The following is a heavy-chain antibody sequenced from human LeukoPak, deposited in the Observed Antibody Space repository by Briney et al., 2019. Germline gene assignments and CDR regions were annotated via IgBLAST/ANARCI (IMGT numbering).Heavy chain of an antibody. CDR3: ARGVGGYTYGSMLPFDY. CDR1: GRPLSCYF. D-gene: IGHD5-18*01. Sequence: SETLSLTCTVAGRPLSCYFWSWIRQPPGKGLEWIGCIYSSGSTTYNPPLKSRVTILVAPSKNQFSLKLSSVTAADTAVYSCARGVGGYTYGSMLPFDYSGQGTLVTVSS. J-gene: IGHJ4*02. CDR2: IYSSGST. V-gene: IGHV4-59*01.